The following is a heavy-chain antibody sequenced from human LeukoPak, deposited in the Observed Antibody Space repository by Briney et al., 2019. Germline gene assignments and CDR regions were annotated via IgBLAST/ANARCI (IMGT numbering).Heavy chain of an antibody. CDR1: GGSISSGPYY. D-gene: IGHD4-17*01. CDR2: IYTSGST. J-gene: IGHJ4*02. V-gene: IGHV4-61*02. CDR3: ARAFVSPFDYGDYYFDY. Sequence: SETLSLTCTVSGGSISSGPYYWSWIRQPAGKGLEWIGRIYTSGSTNYNPSLKSRVTISVDTSKNQFSLKLSSVTAADTAVYYRARAFVSPFDYGDYYFDYWGQGTLVTVSS.